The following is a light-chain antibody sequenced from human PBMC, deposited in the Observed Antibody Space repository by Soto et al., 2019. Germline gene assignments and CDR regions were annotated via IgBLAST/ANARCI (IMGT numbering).Light chain of an antibody. V-gene: IGKV1-39*01. CDR3: QQSYSSLVT. CDR2: TSS. CDR1: QTIATY. Sequence: IEMTQSPASLSASVGDRVTITCRASQTIATYLNWFQHKSGRAPKLLIYTSSSVNSGVSSRFRDSGSGTDFTLTINDVQPEDSATYYCQQSYSSLVTFGAGTKVDIK. J-gene: IGKJ4*01.